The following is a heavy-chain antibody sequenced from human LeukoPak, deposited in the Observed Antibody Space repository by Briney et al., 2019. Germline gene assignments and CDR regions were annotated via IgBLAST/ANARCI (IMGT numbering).Heavy chain of an antibody. CDR3: ARQGRYHLSNWFDP. CDR1: GGPISSYY. V-gene: IGHV4-59*08. Sequence: SETLSLTCTVSGGPISSYYWSWIRQPPGKGLEWIGYIYYSGSTNYNPSLKSRVTISVDTSKNQFSLKLSSVTAADTAVYYCARQGRYHLSNWFDPWGQGTLVTVSS. D-gene: IGHD1-14*01. CDR2: IYYSGST. J-gene: IGHJ5*02.